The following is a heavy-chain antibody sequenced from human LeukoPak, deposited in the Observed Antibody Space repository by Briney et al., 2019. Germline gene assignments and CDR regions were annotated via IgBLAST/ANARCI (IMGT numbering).Heavy chain of an antibody. D-gene: IGHD2-15*01. V-gene: IGHV4-39*01. CDR2: VYYTGRT. CDR3: AMHKVGGMYSFDV. CDR1: GGNFNTVGFY. J-gene: IGHJ5*02. Sequence: SETLSLTCSLSGGNFNTVGFYWGSVRQVPDKGLEWLGTVYYTGRTYYNPSVTSRITISFDTSRNEFSLRLTSVTVTDTAVFFSAMHKVGGMYSFDVWGQGILVTVSS.